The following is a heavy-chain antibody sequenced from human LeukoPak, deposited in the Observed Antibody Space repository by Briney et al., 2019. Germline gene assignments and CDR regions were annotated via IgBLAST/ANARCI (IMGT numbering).Heavy chain of an antibody. D-gene: IGHD3-10*01. CDR1: GLSFGSYW. J-gene: IGHJ4*02. V-gene: IGHV3-7*01. CDR3: ARDAFGDFSY. Sequence: AGSLRLSCVASGLSFGSYWMDWVRQAPGKGLEWVANIRKDGSDIHYVDSVKGRFTISRDNAKNSVYLQMHSLRAEDTAMYYCARDAFGDFSYWGQGILVTVSS. CDR2: IRKDGSDI.